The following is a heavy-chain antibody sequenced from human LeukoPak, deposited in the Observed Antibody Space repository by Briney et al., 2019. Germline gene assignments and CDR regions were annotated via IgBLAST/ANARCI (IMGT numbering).Heavy chain of an antibody. CDR2: IYYSGST. CDR1: GGSFNSYY. CDR3: ARGPTKNYFDY. V-gene: IGHV4-59*01. Sequence: SETLSLTCTVSGGSFNSYYWSWIRQPPGKGLEWIGYIYYSGSTNYNPSLKSRVTISIDMSKNQFSLKLRFVTAADTAVYYCARGPTKNYFDYWGQGTLVTVSS. J-gene: IGHJ4*02.